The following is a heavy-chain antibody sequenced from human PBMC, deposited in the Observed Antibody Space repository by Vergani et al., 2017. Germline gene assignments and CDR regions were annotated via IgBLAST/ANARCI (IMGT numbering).Heavy chain of an antibody. CDR3: SVVGVVRRVSYYYFYYGMDV. J-gene: IGHJ6*02. CDR1: GGSISSGDYY. D-gene: IGHD3-10*01. Sequence: QVQLQESGPGLVKPSQTLSLTCTVSGGSISSGDYYWSWIRQPPGKGLEWIGYIYYSGSTYYNPSLKSRVTISVDTSKNQFSLKLSSVTAAGTAVYYCSVVGVVRRVSYYYFYYGMDVWGQGTTVTVSS. CDR2: IYYSGST. V-gene: IGHV4-30-4*08.